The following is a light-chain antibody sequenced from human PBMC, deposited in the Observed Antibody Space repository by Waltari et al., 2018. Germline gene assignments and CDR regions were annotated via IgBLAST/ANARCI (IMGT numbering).Light chain of an antibody. CDR3: QQSYSTPRT. V-gene: IGKV1-39*01. J-gene: IGKJ2*01. CDR1: PSISSY. CDR2: AAS. Sequence: DIQMTQSPSSLSASVGDRVTITCRASPSISSYLNWYQQKPGKAPKLLIYAASSLQSGVPSRFSGSGSGTDFTLTISSLQPKDFATYYCQQSYSTPRTFGQGTKLEIK.